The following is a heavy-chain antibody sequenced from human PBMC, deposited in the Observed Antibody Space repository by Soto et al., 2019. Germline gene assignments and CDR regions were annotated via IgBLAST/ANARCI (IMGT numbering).Heavy chain of an antibody. CDR1: GFTISDKY. D-gene: IGHD3-22*01. J-gene: IGHJ4*02. CDR3: ASRPKLPTITTVSWPLDF. V-gene: IGHV3-53*02. Sequence: EVQLVETGGGLIQPGGSLRLSCAASGFTISDKYMSWVRQAPGKGLEWVSVINGGGDTFYPDSVKGRLTISRDNSENTLYLQMTNLRAEDTAIYYCASRPKLPTITTVSWPLDFWGTGTLVTVSS. CDR2: INGGGDT.